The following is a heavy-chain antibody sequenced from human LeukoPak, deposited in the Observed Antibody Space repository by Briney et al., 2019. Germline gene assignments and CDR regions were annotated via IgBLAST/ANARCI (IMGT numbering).Heavy chain of an antibody. J-gene: IGHJ4*02. Sequence: PGGSLRLSCAASGFTFDDSPIHWFRQPSGKGLEWVGRVRDKANGYATGYAASVKGRFTISRDDSKNTAYLQMNSLIIEDTAVYYRTRQPPGTGTVDHWGQGALVTVSS. CDR1: GFTFDDSP. CDR2: VRDKANGYAT. D-gene: IGHD3/OR15-3a*01. CDR3: TRQPPGTGTVDH. V-gene: IGHV3-73*01.